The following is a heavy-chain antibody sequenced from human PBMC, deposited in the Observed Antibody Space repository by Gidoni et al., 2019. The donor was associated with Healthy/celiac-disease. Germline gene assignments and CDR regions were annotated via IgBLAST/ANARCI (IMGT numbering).Heavy chain of an antibody. CDR2: ISSSSSYT. CDR1: GFTFSDYY. Sequence: QVQLVESGGGLVKPGGSLRLSCAASGFTFSDYYMSWIRQAPGKGLGWVSFISSSSSYTNTADSVKGRFTISRDNAKNSLYLQMNSLRAEDTAVYYCARDKSGKSDYGMDVWGQGTTVTVSS. J-gene: IGHJ6*02. CDR3: ARDKSGKSDYGMDV. V-gene: IGHV3-11*06.